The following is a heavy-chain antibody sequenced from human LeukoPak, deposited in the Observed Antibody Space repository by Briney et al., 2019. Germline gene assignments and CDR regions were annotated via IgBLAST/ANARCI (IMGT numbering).Heavy chain of an antibody. CDR3: ARGTSRYSYGYGPSFDY. D-gene: IGHD5-18*01. CDR1: GGTFSSYA. V-gene: IGHV1-69*13. CDR2: IIPIFGTA. Sequence: SVKVSCKASGGTFSSYAISWVRQAPGQGLEWMGGIIPIFGTANYAQKFQGRVTITADESTSTAYMELNSLRTEDTAVYYCARGTSRYSYGYGPSFDYWGQGTLVTVSS. J-gene: IGHJ4*02.